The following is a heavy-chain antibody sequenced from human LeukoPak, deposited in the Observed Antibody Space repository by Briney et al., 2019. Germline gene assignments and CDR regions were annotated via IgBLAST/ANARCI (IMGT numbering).Heavy chain of an antibody. CDR2: ISSSSGYI. Sequence: GGSLRLSCAASGFTFSSYSMNWVRQAPGKGLEWVSSISSSSGYIYYADSVKGRLTISRDNAKNSLYLQMNSLRAEDTAVYYCAVFDMTVVDITPWGQGTLVTVSS. CDR3: AVFDMTVVDITP. J-gene: IGHJ5*02. V-gene: IGHV3-21*01. CDR1: GFTFSSYS. D-gene: IGHD3-22*01.